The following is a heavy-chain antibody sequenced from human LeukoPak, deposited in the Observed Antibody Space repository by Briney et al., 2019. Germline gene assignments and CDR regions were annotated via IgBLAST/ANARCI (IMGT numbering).Heavy chain of an antibody. V-gene: IGHV4-34*01. CDR1: GGSFSGYY. CDR2: INHSGST. J-gene: IGHJ4*02. CDR3: AWLPGPYYYVSSGYYGNDY. D-gene: IGHD3-22*01. Sequence: SETLSLTCAVYGGSFSGYYWSWIRQPPGKGLEWIGEINHSGSTNYNPSLKSRVTISVDTSKNQFSLKLSSVTAADTAVYYCAWLPGPYYYVSSGYYGNDYWGQGTLVTVSS.